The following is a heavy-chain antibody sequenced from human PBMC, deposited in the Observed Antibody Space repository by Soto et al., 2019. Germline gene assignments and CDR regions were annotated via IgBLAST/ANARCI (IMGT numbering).Heavy chain of an antibody. CDR1: GGTFSSYA. CDR3: ASLGKGYAYGPYYFDY. CDR2: IIPIFGTA. Sequence: SVKVSCKASGGTFSSYAISWVRQAPGQGLEWMGGIIPIFGTANYAQKFQGRVTITADESTSTAYMELSSLRSEDTAVYYCASLGKGYAYGPYYFDYWGQGTLVTVSS. D-gene: IGHD3-16*01. J-gene: IGHJ4*02. V-gene: IGHV1-69*13.